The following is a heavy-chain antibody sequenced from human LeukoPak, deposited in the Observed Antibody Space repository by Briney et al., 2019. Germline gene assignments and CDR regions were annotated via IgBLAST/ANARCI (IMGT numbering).Heavy chain of an antibody. CDR2: ISGSGGST. CDR1: GFTFDDYG. Sequence: GGSLRLSCAASGFTFDDYGMSWVRQAPGKGLEWVSAISGSGGSTYYADSVKGRFTISRDNSKNTLYLQMNSLRAEDTAVYYCAKHSGSYFYSPFDYWGQGTLVTVSS. J-gene: IGHJ4*02. CDR3: AKHSGSYFYSPFDY. V-gene: IGHV3-23*01. D-gene: IGHD1-26*01.